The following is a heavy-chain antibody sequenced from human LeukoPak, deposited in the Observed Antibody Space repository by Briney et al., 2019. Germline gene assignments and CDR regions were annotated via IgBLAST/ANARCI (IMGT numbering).Heavy chain of an antibody. CDR1: GFTFSSYS. CDR3: ARDAYCGGDCYYFDY. CDR2: LKQDGSVK. D-gene: IGHD2-21*02. Sequence: GGSLRLSCAASGFTFSSYSMNWVRQAPGKGLEWVANLKQDGSVKYYLDSVKGRFTISRDNAKNSLYLQMNSLRAEDTAVYYCARDAYCGGDCYYFDYWGQGTLVTVSS. J-gene: IGHJ4*02. V-gene: IGHV3-7*01.